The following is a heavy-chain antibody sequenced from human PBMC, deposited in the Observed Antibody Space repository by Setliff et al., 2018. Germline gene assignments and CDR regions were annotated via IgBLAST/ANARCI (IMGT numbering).Heavy chain of an antibody. CDR3: ARERTIFGILVISGRFDP. J-gene: IGHJ5*02. V-gene: IGHV4-4*07. CDR1: GASISDYY. CDR2: VSASGST. D-gene: IGHD3-3*01. Sequence: PSETLSLTCTVSGASISDYYWTWIRQPAGKELEWIGRVSASGSTTYNPSLKSRVTMSVDTSRNQIPLNLTSVTAADTAMYYCARERTIFGILVISGRFDPWGQGAVVTVSS.